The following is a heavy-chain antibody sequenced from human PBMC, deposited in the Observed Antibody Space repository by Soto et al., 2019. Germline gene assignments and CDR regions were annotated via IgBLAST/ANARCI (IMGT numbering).Heavy chain of an antibody. CDR1: GGSISSSSYY. CDR3: ARWLTTVITQWDY. CDR2: IYYSGST. J-gene: IGHJ4*02. V-gene: IGHV4-39*01. D-gene: IGHD4-17*01. Sequence: QLQLQESGPGLVKPSETLSLTCTVSGGSISSSSYYWGWIRQPPGKGLEWIGSIYYSGSTYYNPSLKSRVTISVDTSKNQFSLKLSSVTAADTAVYYCARWLTTVITQWDYWGQGTLVTVSS.